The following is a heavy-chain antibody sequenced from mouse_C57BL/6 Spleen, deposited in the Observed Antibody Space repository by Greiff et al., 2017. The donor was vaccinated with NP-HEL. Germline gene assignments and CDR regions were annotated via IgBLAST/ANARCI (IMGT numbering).Heavy chain of an antibody. V-gene: IGHV1-82*01. CDR3: ARWRGNLYAMDY. J-gene: IGHJ4*01. D-gene: IGHD2-1*01. CDR2: IYPGDGDT. Sequence: VQLVESGPELVKPGASVKISCKASGYAFSSSWMNWVKQRPGKGLEWIGRIYPGDGDTNYNGKFKGKATLTADKSSSTAYMQLSSLTSEDSAVYFCARWRGNLYAMDYWGQGTSATVSS. CDR1: GYAFSSSW.